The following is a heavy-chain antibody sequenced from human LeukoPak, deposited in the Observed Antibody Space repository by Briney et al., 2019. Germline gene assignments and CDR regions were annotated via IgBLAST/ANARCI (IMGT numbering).Heavy chain of an antibody. D-gene: IGHD3-16*01. CDR2: VYYSGKT. J-gene: IGHJ4*02. V-gene: IGHV4-59*01. CDR1: GGSLITYY. CDR3: ARGEFDGGVYFDY. Sequence: SETLSLTCTVSGGSLITYYWSWVRQTPGKGLEWIGYVYYSGKTNYNPSLKSRASISVDPPKNQLFLEVKSVTAADTAVYYCARGEFDGGVYFDYWGQGTLVTVSS.